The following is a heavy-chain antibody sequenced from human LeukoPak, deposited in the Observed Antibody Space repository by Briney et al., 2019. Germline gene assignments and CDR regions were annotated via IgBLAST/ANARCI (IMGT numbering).Heavy chain of an antibody. CDR1: GGSFSGYY. D-gene: IGHD4-17*01. J-gene: IGHJ6*03. CDR2: INHSGST. Sequence: SETLSLTCAVYGGSFSGYYWSWIRQPPGKGLEWIGEINHSGSTNYNPSLKSRVTISVDTSKNQFSLKLSSVTAADTAVYYCARAHDYGDHNAYYYYMDVWGKGTTVTVPS. CDR3: ARAHDYGDHNAYYYYMDV. V-gene: IGHV4-34*01.